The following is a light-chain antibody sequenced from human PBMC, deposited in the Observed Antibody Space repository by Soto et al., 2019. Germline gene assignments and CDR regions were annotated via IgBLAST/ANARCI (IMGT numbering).Light chain of an antibody. J-gene: IGLJ3*02. CDR1: NSNIGNNY. V-gene: IGLV1-51*01. Sequence: QSVLTQPPSVSAAPGQKVTISCSGSNSNIGNNYVSWYQQLPGTAPKLLIYDDDQRPSGIPDRFSGSKSGASATLDIDGLQAVDEADSYCGTWDSGLSAGPVFGGGTKVTVL. CDR2: DDD. CDR3: GTWDSGLSAGPV.